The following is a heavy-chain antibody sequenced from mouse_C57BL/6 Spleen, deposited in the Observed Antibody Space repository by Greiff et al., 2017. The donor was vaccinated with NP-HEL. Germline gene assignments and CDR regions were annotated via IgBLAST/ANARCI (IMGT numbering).Heavy chain of an antibody. J-gene: IGHJ3*01. D-gene: IGHD1-1*01. CDR3: ARSYYGSRGDFFAY. CDR1: GYAFSSYW. Sequence: LMESGASVKISCKASGYAFSSYWMNWVKQRPGKGLEWIGQIYPGDGDTNYNGKFKGKATLTADKSSSTAYMQLSSLTSEDSAVYFCARSYYGSRGDFFAYWGQGTLVTVSA. V-gene: IGHV1-80*01. CDR2: IYPGDGDT.